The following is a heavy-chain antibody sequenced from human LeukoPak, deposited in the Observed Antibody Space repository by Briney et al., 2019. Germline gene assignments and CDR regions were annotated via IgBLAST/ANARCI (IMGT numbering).Heavy chain of an antibody. CDR2: ISSSSSYI. Sequence: GGSLRLSCAAPGFTFSSYSMNWVRQAPGKGLEWVSSISSSSSYIYYADSVKGRFTISRDNAKNSLYLQMNSLRAEDTAVYYCARVANPSNYYYGMDVWGQGTTVTVSS. CDR3: ARVANPSNYYYGMDV. V-gene: IGHV3-21*01. CDR1: GFTFSSYS. D-gene: IGHD2-15*01. J-gene: IGHJ6*02.